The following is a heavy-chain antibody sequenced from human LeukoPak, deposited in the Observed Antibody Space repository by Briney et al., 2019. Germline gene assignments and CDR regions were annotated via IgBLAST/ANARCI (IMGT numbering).Heavy chain of an antibody. CDR3: AKGDPYYYGSFDY. CDR2: ISYDGSNK. J-gene: IGHJ4*02. CDR1: GFTFSSYG. V-gene: IGHV3-30*18. D-gene: IGHD3-10*01. Sequence: QPGRSLRLSCAASGFTFSSYGMHRVRKAPGKGLQWVAVISYDGSNKDYAESVKGRFTISRENSKNTLYLQMNSLRAEDTAVYYCAKGDPYYYGSFDYWGQGTLVTVSS.